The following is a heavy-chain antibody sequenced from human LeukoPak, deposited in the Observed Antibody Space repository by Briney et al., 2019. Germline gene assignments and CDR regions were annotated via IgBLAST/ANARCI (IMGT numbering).Heavy chain of an antibody. J-gene: IGHJ5*02. CDR2: IIPILGIA. CDR1: GGTFRSYA. CDR3: ARDIVVVTATINWFDP. D-gene: IGHD2-21*02. V-gene: IGHV1-69*04. Sequence: ASVKLSCEASGGTFRSYAISWVRQAPGQGLEWMGRIIPILGIANYAQKFQGRVTITADKSTSTAYMELSSLRSEDTAVYYCARDIVVVTATINWFDPWGQGTLVTVSS.